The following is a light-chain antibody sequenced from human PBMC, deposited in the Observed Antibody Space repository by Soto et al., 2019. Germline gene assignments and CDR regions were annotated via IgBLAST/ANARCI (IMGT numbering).Light chain of an antibody. J-gene: IGLJ7*01. CDR2: EVS. Sequence: QSVLTQPASVSGSPGQSITISCTGTSSDVGSHNLVSWYQQHPGQAPKLMIYEVSKRPLGVSARFSASKSGNTASLPISGLQAEDEADYYGCSYGGSRAVFGGGTQLTVL. V-gene: IGLV2-23*02. CDR3: CSYGGSRAV. CDR1: SSDVGSHNL.